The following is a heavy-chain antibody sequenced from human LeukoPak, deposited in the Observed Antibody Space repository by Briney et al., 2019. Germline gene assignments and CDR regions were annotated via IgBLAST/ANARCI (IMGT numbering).Heavy chain of an antibody. CDR3: AKDMGATRVAFDI. J-gene: IGHJ3*02. D-gene: IGHD1-26*01. Sequence: GRSLRLSCAASGFTFDDYAMHWVRQAPGKGLEWVSGISWNSGSIGYADSVKGRFTISRDNAKNSLYLQMNSLRAEDTALYYCAKDMGATRVAFDIWGQGTMVTVSS. CDR1: GFTFDDYA. CDR2: ISWNSGSI. V-gene: IGHV3-9*01.